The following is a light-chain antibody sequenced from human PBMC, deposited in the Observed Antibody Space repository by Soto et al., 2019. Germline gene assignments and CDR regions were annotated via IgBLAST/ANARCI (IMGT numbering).Light chain of an antibody. CDR3: QQYGWSLT. Sequence: VMTQSPATLSVSPGESATLSCRASQNVYGNLAWYQQKPGQSPRLLIYGASTRATGIPARFSGSGSGTEFTLTISSLQSEDFAVYYCQQYGWSLTFGGGTKVDIK. CDR1: QNVYGN. CDR2: GAS. J-gene: IGKJ4*01. V-gene: IGKV3-15*01.